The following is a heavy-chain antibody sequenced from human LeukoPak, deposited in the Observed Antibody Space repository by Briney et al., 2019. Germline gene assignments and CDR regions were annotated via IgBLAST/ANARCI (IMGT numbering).Heavy chain of an antibody. CDR2: IRYDGSDK. CDR3: AKDSVYGPGSEFDP. CDR1: GFTFSSYG. J-gene: IGHJ5*02. Sequence: PGGSLRLSCAASGFTFSSYGMHWVRQAPGKGLEWVTVIRYDGSDKYYLDAVKGRFTVSRDTSKNKVHLQMNSVRVEDPAVYYCAKDSVYGPGSEFDPWGQGTPVTVSS. V-gene: IGHV3-30*02. D-gene: IGHD3-10*01.